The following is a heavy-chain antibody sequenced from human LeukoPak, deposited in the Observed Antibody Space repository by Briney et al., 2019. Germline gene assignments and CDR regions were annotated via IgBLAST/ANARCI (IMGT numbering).Heavy chain of an antibody. CDR2: INPGGDNT. CDR3: ARIRDGYNDAYDI. CDR1: GYTFTGYY. J-gene: IGHJ3*02. D-gene: IGHD5-24*01. Sequence: ASVKVSCKASGYTFTGYYIHWVRQAPGQGLEWMGLINPGGDNTNYAQNFQGRVTMTRDTSTSTVYMELSSLRSEDTAIYYCARIRDGYNDAYDIWGQGTVVTVPS. V-gene: IGHV1-46*01.